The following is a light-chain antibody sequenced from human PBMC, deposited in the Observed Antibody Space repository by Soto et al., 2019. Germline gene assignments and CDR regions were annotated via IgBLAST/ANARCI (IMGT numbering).Light chain of an antibody. Sequence: EIVLTQSPGTLSLSPGDRATLSCRASQSVTSTYLAWYQHKPGQAPRLLIYGASTRATGTPERFSGSGSGTDFTLTISRLEPADFAVYYCQHYGSLTRTFGQGTKVEIK. CDR3: QHYGSLTRT. CDR2: GAS. V-gene: IGKV3-20*01. J-gene: IGKJ1*01. CDR1: QSVTSTY.